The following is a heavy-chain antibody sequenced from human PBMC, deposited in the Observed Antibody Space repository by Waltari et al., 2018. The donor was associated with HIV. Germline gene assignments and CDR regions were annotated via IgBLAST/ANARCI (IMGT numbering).Heavy chain of an antibody. J-gene: IGHJ3*02. CDR3: ARDKGRDGYNLDAFDI. Sequence: QVQLVQSGAEVKKPGASVKVSCKASGYTFTGYYMHWVRQAPGQGLEWMGWINPNSGGTNYAQKFQGRVTMTRDTSISTAYMELSRLRSDDTAVYYCARDKGRDGYNLDAFDIWGQGTMVTVSS. V-gene: IGHV1-2*02. CDR2: INPNSGGT. D-gene: IGHD5-12*01. CDR1: GYTFTGYY.